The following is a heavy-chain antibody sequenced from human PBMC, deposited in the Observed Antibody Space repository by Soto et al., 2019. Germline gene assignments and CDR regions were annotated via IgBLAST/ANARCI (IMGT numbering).Heavy chain of an antibody. CDR1: GFTFSGSA. D-gene: IGHD1-7*01. CDR2: IRSKANSYAT. J-gene: IGHJ4*02. Sequence: GGSLRLSCAASGFTFSGSAMHWVRQASGKGLEWVGRIRSKANSYATAYAASVKGRFTISRDDSKNTAYLQMNSLKTEDTAVYYCTSRTGTTSNFDYWGQGTLVTVSS. CDR3: TSRTGTTSNFDY. V-gene: IGHV3-73*01.